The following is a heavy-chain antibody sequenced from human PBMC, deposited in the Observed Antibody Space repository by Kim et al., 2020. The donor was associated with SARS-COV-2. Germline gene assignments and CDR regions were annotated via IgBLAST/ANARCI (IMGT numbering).Heavy chain of an antibody. Sequence: SETLSLTCAVYGGSFSGYYWSWIRQPPGKGLEWIGEINHSGSTNYNPSLKSRVTISVDTSKNQFSLKLSSVTAADTAVYYCATGYDLGYWGQGTLVTVSS. D-gene: IGHD3-3*01. CDR1: GGSFSGYY. CDR2: INHSGST. CDR3: ATGYDLGY. V-gene: IGHV4-34*01. J-gene: IGHJ4*02.